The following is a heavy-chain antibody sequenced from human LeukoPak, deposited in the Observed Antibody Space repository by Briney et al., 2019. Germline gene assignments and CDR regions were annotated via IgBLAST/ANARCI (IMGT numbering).Heavy chain of an antibody. Sequence: GGSLRLSCTGSGFTFSKNWVYWVRQAPGKGRVWVSRITTDETSLSYAASVKGRFTISRDNARDTVYLQMNSLRADDTAVYYCVRFWAQPIWGQGTMVTVSS. CDR1: GFTFSKNW. V-gene: IGHV3-74*01. CDR3: VRFWAQPI. D-gene: IGHD3-16*01. J-gene: IGHJ3*02. CDR2: ITTDETSL.